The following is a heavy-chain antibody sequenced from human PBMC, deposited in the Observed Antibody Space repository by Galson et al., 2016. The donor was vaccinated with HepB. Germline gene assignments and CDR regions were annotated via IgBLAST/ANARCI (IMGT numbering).Heavy chain of an antibody. CDR1: GFRFSSYA. J-gene: IGHJ6*02. CDR2: ISGSGGRT. CDR3: AKDGYFASGSALYGMDV. D-gene: IGHD3-10*01. V-gene: IGHV3-23*01. Sequence: SLRLSCAASGFRFSSYAVSWVRRAPGKGLEWVSGISGSGGRTYYADSVKGRFTISRDHSKNTVYLQMNSLRVEDTALYYCAKDGYFASGSALYGMDVWGQGTTVTVSS.